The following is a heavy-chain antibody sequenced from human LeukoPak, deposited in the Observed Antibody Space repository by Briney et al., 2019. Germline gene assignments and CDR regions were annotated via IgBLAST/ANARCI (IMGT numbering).Heavy chain of an antibody. V-gene: IGHV4-34*01. J-gene: IGHJ4*02. Sequence: SETLSLTCAVYGGSFSGYYWSWIRQPPGKGLEWIGEINHSGSTNYNPSLKSRVTISVDTSKNQFYLKLSSVTAADTAVYYCARRGYYGSGSRDYWGQGTLVTVSS. CDR1: GGSFSGYY. CDR3: ARRGYYGSGSRDY. D-gene: IGHD3-10*01. CDR2: INHSGST.